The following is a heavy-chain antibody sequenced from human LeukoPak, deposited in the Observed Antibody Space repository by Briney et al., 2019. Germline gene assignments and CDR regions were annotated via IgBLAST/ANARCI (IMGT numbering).Heavy chain of an antibody. CDR3: ARNLRFLDYWYFDL. J-gene: IGHJ2*01. Sequence: ASVKVSCKASGGTFISYAISWVRQAPGQGLEWMGGIIPIFGTANYAQKFQGRVTITADESTSTAYMELSSLRSEDTAVYYCARNLRFLDYWYFDLWGRGTLVTVPS. CDR2: IIPIFGTA. V-gene: IGHV1-69*13. D-gene: IGHD3-3*01. CDR1: GGTFISYA.